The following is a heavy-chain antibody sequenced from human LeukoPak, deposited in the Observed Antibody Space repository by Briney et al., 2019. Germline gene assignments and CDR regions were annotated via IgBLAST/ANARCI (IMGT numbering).Heavy chain of an antibody. J-gene: IGHJ5*02. CDR3: ARVKGNYQNWFGP. V-gene: IGHV4-30-4*01. CDR1: GGSISSGDFH. Sequence: SETLSLTCIVSGGSISSGDFHWSWVRQPPGKGLEWIGYIYYTGRTYYNPSLKSRVTISVDTSRNQFSLKLNSVTATDTAVYYCARVKGNYQNWFGPWGQGTLVTVSS. CDR2: IYYTGRT. D-gene: IGHD1-7*01.